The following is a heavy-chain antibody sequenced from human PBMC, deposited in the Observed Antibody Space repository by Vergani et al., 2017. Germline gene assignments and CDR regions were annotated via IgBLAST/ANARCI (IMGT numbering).Heavy chain of an antibody. CDR3: AGRGCRGGSCSEPLFDY. D-gene: IGHD2-15*01. J-gene: IGHJ4*02. CDR1: GGSINSHNYY. CDR2: IHTSGST. V-gene: IGHV4-61*02. Sequence: QVQLQESGPGLVKPSQTLSLTCTVPGGSINSHNYYWSWIRQPPGKGLEWIGRIHTSGSTKYNPSLKSRVTMSEDTYKNQFSLNLTSVTAADTAVYFCAGRGCRGGSCSEPLFDYWGRGILVTDSS.